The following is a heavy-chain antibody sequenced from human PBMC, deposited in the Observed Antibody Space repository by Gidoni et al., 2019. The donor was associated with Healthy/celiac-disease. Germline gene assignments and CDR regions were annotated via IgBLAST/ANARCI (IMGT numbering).Heavy chain of an antibody. Sequence: QVQLQESGPGLVKPSQTLSLTCTVSGGSISSGGYYWSWIRQHPGKGLEWIGYIYYSGSTYYNPSLKSRVTISVDTSKNQFSLKLSSVTAADTAVYYCARDSIAARTSPHWYFDLWGRGTLVTVSS. D-gene: IGHD6-6*01. CDR2: IYYSGST. CDR3: ARDSIAARTSPHWYFDL. CDR1: GGSISSGGYY. J-gene: IGHJ2*01. V-gene: IGHV4-31*03.